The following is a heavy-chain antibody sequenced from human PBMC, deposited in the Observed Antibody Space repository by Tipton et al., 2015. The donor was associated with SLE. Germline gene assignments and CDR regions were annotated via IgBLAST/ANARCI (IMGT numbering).Heavy chain of an antibody. Sequence: SLRLSCAASGFPFSSFAMSWVRQAPGKGLVWVSRINSEATTADSADSVGGRFTISRDNAKNSLYLQMNSLRVEDTAVYFCARTKHIVVIPSDSNFYLDFWGRGTLVTVSS. D-gene: IGHD2-2*01. V-gene: IGHV3-74*01. CDR3: ARTKHIVVIPSDSNFYLDF. CDR1: GFPFSSFA. CDR2: INSEATTA. J-gene: IGHJ4*02.